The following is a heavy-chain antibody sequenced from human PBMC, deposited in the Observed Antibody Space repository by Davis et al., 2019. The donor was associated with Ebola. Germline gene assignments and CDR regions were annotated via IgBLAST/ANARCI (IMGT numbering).Heavy chain of an antibody. V-gene: IGHV5-51*01. J-gene: IGHJ3*02. Sequence: GESLKISCKGSGYSFTSYWIGWVRQMPGKGLEWMGLIYTGDSDTRYSPSFRGQVTISADKSTKTAFLQWSSLKASDSGMYYCASLRRTITGMDDGFDIWGQGTMVTVSS. D-gene: IGHD2-8*02. CDR3: ASLRRTITGMDDGFDI. CDR2: IYTGDSDT. CDR1: GYSFTSYW.